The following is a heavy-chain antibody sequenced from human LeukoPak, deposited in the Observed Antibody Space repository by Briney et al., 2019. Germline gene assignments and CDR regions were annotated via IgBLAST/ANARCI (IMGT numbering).Heavy chain of an antibody. J-gene: IGHJ4*02. Sequence: SLRLSCAASGFTFSIYGMHWVRQAPGKGLEWVAVIWNDGSNKYYADSVKGRFTISRDNSKNTLYLQMNSLRAEDTAVYSCARASGPFDYWGQGTLVTVSS. D-gene: IGHD3-10*01. CDR2: IWNDGSNK. CDR3: ARASGPFDY. CDR1: GFTFSIYG. V-gene: IGHV3-33*01.